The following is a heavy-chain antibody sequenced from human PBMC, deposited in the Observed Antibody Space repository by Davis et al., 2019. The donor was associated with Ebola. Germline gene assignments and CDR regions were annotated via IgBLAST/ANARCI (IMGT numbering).Heavy chain of an antibody. D-gene: IGHD6-19*01. CDR2: ISGAGGGV. J-gene: IGHJ5*01. CDR3: ARGLIAVAVTGWFDS. V-gene: IGHV3-23*01. Sequence: GESLKISCAASGFTFYNYAMTWVRQAPGKGLEWVSSISGAGGGVFYADSVKGRFTISRDNSKDTLFLQMNSLRAEDTALYYCARGLIAVAVTGWFDSWGQGTLVTVSS. CDR1: GFTFYNYA.